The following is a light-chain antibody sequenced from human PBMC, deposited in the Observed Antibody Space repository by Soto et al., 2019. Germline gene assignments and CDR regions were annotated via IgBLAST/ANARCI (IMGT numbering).Light chain of an antibody. CDR3: QQRGNWTLT. CDR2: DAS. Sequence: EIVFTQSPATLSLSPGERATLSCRASQSVSRYLAWYQQKHGQAPRLLIYDASNRATGIPARFSGSGSGTDCTITISSLEKEDGSVYYCQQRGNWTLTFGQGTRLEIK. CDR1: QSVSRY. J-gene: IGKJ5*01. V-gene: IGKV3-11*01.